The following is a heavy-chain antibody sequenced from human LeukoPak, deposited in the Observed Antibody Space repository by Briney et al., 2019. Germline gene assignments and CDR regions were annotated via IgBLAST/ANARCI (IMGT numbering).Heavy chain of an antibody. J-gene: IGHJ3*02. CDR2: INNKGTET. V-gene: IGHV3-74*01. D-gene: IGHD3/OR15-3a*01. CDR1: GFTFSSYA. CDR3: VRGSFGPDI. Sequence: PGGSLRLSCAASGFTFSSYAMSWVRQAPGKGLEWVSRINNKGTETVYADSVKGRFTISRDNAKNTVYLQMNNLRAEDTAIYYCVRGSFGPDIWGQGTMVTVSS.